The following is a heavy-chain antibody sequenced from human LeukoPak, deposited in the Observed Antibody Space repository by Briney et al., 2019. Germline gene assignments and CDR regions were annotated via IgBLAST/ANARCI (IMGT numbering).Heavy chain of an antibody. V-gene: IGHV3-30-3*01. J-gene: IGHJ4*02. CDR1: GFTFSSYA. CDR3: ARDYGGNSGFAY. Sequence: PGGSLRLSCAASGFTFSSYAMHWVRQAPGKGLEWVAVISYDGSNKYYADSVKGRFTISRDNSKNTLYLQMNSLRAEDTAVYYCARDYGGNSGFAYWGQGTLVTVSS. D-gene: IGHD4-23*01. CDR2: ISYDGSNK.